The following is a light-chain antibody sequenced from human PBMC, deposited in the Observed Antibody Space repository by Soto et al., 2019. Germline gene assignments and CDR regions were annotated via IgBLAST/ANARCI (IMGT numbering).Light chain of an antibody. V-gene: IGLV2-14*01. CDR2: EVS. J-gene: IGLJ1*01. CDR1: SSDVGGYNY. Sequence: QSALTQPASVSGSPGQSITISCTGTSSDVGGYNYVSWYQQHPGKAPKLMMYEVSNRPSGVSNRFSGSRSGNTASLTISGLQSEDEAEYYCNSYTTNSTFAFGTGTKLTVL. CDR3: NSYTTNSTFA.